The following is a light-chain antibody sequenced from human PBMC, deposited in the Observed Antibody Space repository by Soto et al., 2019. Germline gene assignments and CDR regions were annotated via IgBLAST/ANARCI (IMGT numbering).Light chain of an antibody. J-gene: IGKJ1*01. CDR2: AAS. Sequence: DIQMTQSPSSLSASLSDRVTITCRASQSISSYLNWYQHKPGKATKLLIYAASSLQSGVPSRFSGGGSGTDFTLTVSSPQPEDFATYFCQQSYSTPRTFGQGTKVDIK. CDR1: QSISSY. V-gene: IGKV1-39*01. CDR3: QQSYSTPRT.